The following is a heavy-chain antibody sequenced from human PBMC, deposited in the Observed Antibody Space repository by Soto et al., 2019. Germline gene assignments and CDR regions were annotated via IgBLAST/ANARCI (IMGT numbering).Heavy chain of an antibody. J-gene: IGHJ4*02. D-gene: IGHD2-2*01. V-gene: IGHV3-11*01. CDR1: GFSFSDYY. Sequence: PWGSLRLSCAASGFSFSDYYMSWIRQAPGKGLEWVSYIRSSDNTRYYADSVKGRFTISRDNAKNSLYLQMNSLRAEDTAVYYCARGNALYDYWGQGTLVTVSS. CDR3: ARGNALYDY. CDR2: IRSSDNTR.